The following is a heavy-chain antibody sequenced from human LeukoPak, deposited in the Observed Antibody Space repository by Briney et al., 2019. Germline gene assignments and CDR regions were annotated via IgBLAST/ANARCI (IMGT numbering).Heavy chain of an antibody. CDR3: ARHHQVSGYCSSTSCRDWFDP. J-gene: IGHJ5*02. CDR2: IYYSGST. Sequence: PSETLSLTCTVSGGSISSYYWRWIRQPPGKGLEWIGYIYYSGSTNYNPSLKSRVTISVDTSKNQFSLKLSSVTAADTAVYYCARHHQVSGYCSSTSCRDWFDPWGQGTLVTVSS. D-gene: IGHD2-2*01. V-gene: IGHV4-59*08. CDR1: GGSISSYY.